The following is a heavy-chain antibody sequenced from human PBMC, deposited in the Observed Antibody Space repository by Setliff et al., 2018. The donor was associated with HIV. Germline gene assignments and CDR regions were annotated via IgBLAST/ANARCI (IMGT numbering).Heavy chain of an antibody. V-gene: IGHV4-59*11. CDR3: ARVETTVRGATYAMDV. Sequence: SETLSLTCSVSGGSISSHYWNWIRQAPGKGLEWIGTMYFSGNARISPFFKSRVTISVDTSKNQLSLNLTSVTAADTAVYYRARVETTVRGATYAMDVWGQGTTVTVSS. CDR1: GGSISSHY. J-gene: IGHJ6*02. CDR2: MYFSGNA. D-gene: IGHD3-10*01.